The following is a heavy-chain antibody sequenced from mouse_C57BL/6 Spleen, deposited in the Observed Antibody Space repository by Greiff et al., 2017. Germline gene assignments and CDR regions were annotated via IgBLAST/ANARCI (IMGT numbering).Heavy chain of an antibody. D-gene: IGHD2-2*01. CDR1: GYTFTDYE. V-gene: IGHV1-15*01. CDR2: IDPETGGT. Sequence: QVQLQQSGAELVRPGASVTLSCKASGYTFTDYEMHWVKQTPVHGLEWIGAIDPETGGTAYNQKFKGKAILTADKSSSTAYMELRILTSEDSAVYYCSRIYYGYSWFAYWGQGTLVTVSA. CDR3: SRIYYGYSWFAY. J-gene: IGHJ3*01.